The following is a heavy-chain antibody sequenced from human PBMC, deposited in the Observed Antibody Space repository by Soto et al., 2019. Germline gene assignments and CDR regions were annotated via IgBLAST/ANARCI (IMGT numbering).Heavy chain of an antibody. Sequence: GASVKVSCKASGGTFSSYAISWVRQAPGQGLEWMGGIIPIFGTANYAQKFQGRVTITADKSTSTAYMELSSLRSEDTAVYYCVVDFWSGSAASHDYWGQGTLVTVSS. CDR1: GGTFSSYA. D-gene: IGHD3-3*01. CDR2: IIPIFGTA. V-gene: IGHV1-69*06. CDR3: VVDFWSGSAASHDY. J-gene: IGHJ4*02.